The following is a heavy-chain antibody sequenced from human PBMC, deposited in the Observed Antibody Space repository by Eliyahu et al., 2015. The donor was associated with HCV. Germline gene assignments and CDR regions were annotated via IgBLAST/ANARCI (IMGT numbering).Heavy chain of an antibody. V-gene: IGHV1-69*04. D-gene: IGHD3-10*01. CDR2: IIPTLGIA. J-gene: IGHJ2*01. CDR1: GGTFSSYA. CDR3: ARERGSGAYGYFDL. Sequence: EVKKPGSSVKVSCKAPGGTFSSYAISWVRQAPGQGLEWMGRIIPTLGIANYAQKFQGRVTITADKSTSTAYMELSSLRSEDTAVYYCARERGSGAYGYFDLWGRGTLVTVSS.